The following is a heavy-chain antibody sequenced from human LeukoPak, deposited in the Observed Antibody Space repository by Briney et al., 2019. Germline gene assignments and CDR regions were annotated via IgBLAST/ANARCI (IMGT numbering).Heavy chain of an antibody. CDR3: AKDRYGSGSYYPLDY. CDR2: ICGCGRST. Sequence: GGSLRLSCAASGFPFSSYALGWVRQAPGKGLEWVSAICGCGRSTYDAASAKDRSTISRDNSKNTLYLQMNSLRAEDTAVYYCAKDRYGSGSYYPLDYWGQGTLVTLSS. CDR1: GFPFSSYA. V-gene: IGHV3-23*01. D-gene: IGHD3-10*01. J-gene: IGHJ4*02.